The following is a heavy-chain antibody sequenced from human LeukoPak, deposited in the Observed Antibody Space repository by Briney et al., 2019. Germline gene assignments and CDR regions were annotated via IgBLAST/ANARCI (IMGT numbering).Heavy chain of an antibody. Sequence: GGSLRLSCAASGFTFSSYWMSWVRQAPGKGLEWVANIKQDGSEKYYVDSVKGRFTISRDSAKNSLYLQMNSLRAEDTAVYYCARDQVAVAANYYYYGMDVWGQGTTVTVSS. CDR2: IKQDGSEK. CDR3: ARDQVAVAANYYYYGMDV. D-gene: IGHD6-19*01. CDR1: GFTFSSYW. J-gene: IGHJ6*02. V-gene: IGHV3-7*01.